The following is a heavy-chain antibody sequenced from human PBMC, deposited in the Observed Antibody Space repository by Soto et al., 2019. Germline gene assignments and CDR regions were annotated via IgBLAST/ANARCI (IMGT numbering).Heavy chain of an antibody. CDR3: ARDRDSSSWSGNYYYGMDV. Sequence: ETLSLTCAVSGGSISSSNWWSWVRQPPGKGLEWVSSISSSSSYIYYADSVKGRFTISRDNAKNSLYLQMNSLRAEDTAVYYCARDRDSSSWSGNYYYGMDVWGQGTTVTVSS. D-gene: IGHD6-13*01. V-gene: IGHV3-21*01. CDR1: GGSISSSN. CDR2: ISSSSSYI. J-gene: IGHJ6*02.